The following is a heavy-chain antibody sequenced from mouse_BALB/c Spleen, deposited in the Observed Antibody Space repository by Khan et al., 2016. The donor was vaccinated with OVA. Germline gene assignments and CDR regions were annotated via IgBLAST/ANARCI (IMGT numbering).Heavy chain of an antibody. V-gene: IGHV1-5*01. CDR3: TRSYDSDYFDY. CDR2: FYPGISDT. D-gene: IGHD2-4*01. Sequence: VQLQQSGTVLARPGASVKMSCKASGYSFTSYWIHWVKQRPGQGLEWIGAFYPGISDTRYSQKFKGKAKLTAVTSASTAYMELSILTNEDSAVYYCTRSYDSDYFDYWGQGTTLTVSS. CDR1: GYSFTSYW. J-gene: IGHJ2*01.